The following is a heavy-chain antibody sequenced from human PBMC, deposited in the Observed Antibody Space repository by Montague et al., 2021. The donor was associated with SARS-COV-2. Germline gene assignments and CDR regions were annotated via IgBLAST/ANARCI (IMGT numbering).Heavy chain of an antibody. CDR1: GGSFRGFY. CDR3: ARWIVAASGGGSDV. V-gene: IGHV4-34*01. CDR2: INHSGST. J-gene: IGHJ6*02. Sequence: SETLSLTCAVYGGSFRGFYCRIRQTPGKGLEWIGEINHSGSTNDNASLKSRVTISVDTSKNQFPLKLSSVTAADTGVYYCARWIVAASGGGSDVWGLGTTVTVSS. D-gene: IGHD2-2*03.